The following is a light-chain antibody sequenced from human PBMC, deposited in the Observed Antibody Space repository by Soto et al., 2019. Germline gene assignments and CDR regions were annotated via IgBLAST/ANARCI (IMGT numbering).Light chain of an antibody. CDR1: NSNIGAGYD. J-gene: IGLJ3*02. Sequence: QPVLAQPPSVSGAPGQRVSLSCTGNNSNIGAGYDVHWYQQLPGTAPKLLISGSTNRPLGIPDRFSGSKSGTSASLAIAGLQAEDAGDYYCQSYDSRMTLSVFGGGTKLNVL. CDR2: GST. V-gene: IGLV1-40*01. CDR3: QSYDSRMTLSV.